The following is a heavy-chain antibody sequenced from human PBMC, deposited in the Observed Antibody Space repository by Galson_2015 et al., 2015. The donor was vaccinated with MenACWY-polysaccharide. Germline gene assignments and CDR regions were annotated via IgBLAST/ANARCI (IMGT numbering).Heavy chain of an antibody. V-gene: IGHV4-59*01. CDR2: IYYSGST. Sequence: ETLSLTRSVSGGSMSGSYWSWLRQPPGKELEWIGYIYYSGSTNYNPSLESRVTISVDTPKNQFSLKLTSVTAADTAVYYCARGYFDSRGYSDWFDPWGQGTLVTVSS. CDR3: ARGYFDSRGYSDWFDP. CDR1: GGSMSGSY. D-gene: IGHD3-22*01. J-gene: IGHJ5*02.